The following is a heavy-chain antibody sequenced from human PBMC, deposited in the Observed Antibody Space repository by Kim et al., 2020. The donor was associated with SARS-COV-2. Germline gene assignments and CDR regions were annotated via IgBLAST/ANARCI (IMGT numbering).Heavy chain of an antibody. Sequence: GGFLRLSCAASGFTFSSYEMNWVRQAPGKGLEWVSYISSSGSTIYYADSVKGRFTISRDNAKNSLYLQMNSLRAEDTAVYYCASAFSSSWYYYYGMDVWGQGTTVTVSS. CDR2: ISSSGSTI. CDR3: ASAFSSSWYYYYGMDV. CDR1: GFTFSSYE. V-gene: IGHV3-48*03. J-gene: IGHJ6*02. D-gene: IGHD6-13*01.